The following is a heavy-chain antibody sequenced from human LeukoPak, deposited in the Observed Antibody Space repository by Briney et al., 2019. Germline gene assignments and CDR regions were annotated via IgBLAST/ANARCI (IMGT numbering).Heavy chain of an antibody. CDR3: ARGRVDIVVVPAAMSRYFDY. V-gene: IGHV4-34*01. Sequence: PSETLSLTCAVYGGSFSGYYWSWIRQPPGKGLEWIGEINHSGSTNYNPSLKSRVTISVDTSKKQFSLKLSSVTAADTAVYYCARGRVDIVVVPAAMSRYFDYWGQGTLVTVSS. CDR2: INHSGST. CDR1: GGSFSGYY. D-gene: IGHD2-2*03. J-gene: IGHJ4*02.